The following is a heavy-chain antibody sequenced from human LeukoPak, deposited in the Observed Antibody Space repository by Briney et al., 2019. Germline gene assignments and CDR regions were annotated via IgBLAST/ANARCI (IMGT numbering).Heavy chain of an antibody. V-gene: IGHV4-39*01. J-gene: IGHJ4*02. D-gene: IGHD5-12*01. CDR3: ARQNGGYDLGPLDY. Sequence: SETLSLTCTVSGGSISTSSYYWGWIRQPPGKGLEWIGSIFYSGSAYYSPSLKSRVAISVDTSKNQFSLKLSSVTAADTAVYYCARQNGGYDLGPLDYWGQGTLVTVSS. CDR2: IFYSGSA. CDR1: GGSISTSSYY.